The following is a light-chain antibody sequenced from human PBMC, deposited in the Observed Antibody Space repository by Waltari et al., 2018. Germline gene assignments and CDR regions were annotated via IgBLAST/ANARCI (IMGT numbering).Light chain of an antibody. V-gene: IGLV2-23*01. CDR3: SSYAGLGPVL. CDR2: GDK. J-gene: IGLJ2*01. Sequence: QSALTQPASVSGSPGQSITISCTGISNYVGRYGFVSWYQQHPDRAPKVVISGDKKRPSGVPHRFSASNSGNAAALTISGLQAEDEAHYYCSSYAGLGPVLFGGGTKLTV. CDR1: SNYVGRYGF.